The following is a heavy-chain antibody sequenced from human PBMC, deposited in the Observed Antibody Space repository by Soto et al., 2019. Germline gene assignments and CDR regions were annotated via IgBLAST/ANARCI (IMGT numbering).Heavy chain of an antibody. CDR1: GGSISSSSYY. CDR2: IYYSGST. Sequence: SETLSLTCTVSGGSISSSSYYWGWIRQPPGKGLEWIGSIYYSGSTYYNPSLKSRVTISVDTSKNQFSLKLSSVTAADTAVYYCARHANGYYDSSGYYYYFTELFDYWGQGTLVTVSS. V-gene: IGHV4-39*01. D-gene: IGHD3-22*01. J-gene: IGHJ4*02. CDR3: ARHANGYYDSSGYYYYFTELFDY.